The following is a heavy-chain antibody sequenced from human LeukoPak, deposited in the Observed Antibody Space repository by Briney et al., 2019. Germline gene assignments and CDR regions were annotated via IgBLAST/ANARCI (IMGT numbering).Heavy chain of an antibody. D-gene: IGHD2-2*01. J-gene: IGHJ6*02. CDR2: INTNTGNP. CDR1: GYTFTSYA. V-gene: IGHV7-4-1*02. CDR3: ASSTSGDYYYYGMDV. Sequence: ASVKVSCKASGYTFTSYAMNWVRQAPGQGLEWMGWINTNTGNPTYAQGFTGRFVFSLDTSVSTAYLQISSLKAEDTAVYYCASSTSGDYYYYGMDVWGQGTTVTVSS.